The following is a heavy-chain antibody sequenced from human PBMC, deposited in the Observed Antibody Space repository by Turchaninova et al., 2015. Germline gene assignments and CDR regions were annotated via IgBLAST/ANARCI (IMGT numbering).Heavy chain of an antibody. D-gene: IGHD4-11*01. Sequence: QVHLQESGPGLVKPSETLSLTCAVSGYSISSNYYWGWIRQPPGKGLEWIASIYHSGSTYYHPSLKSRVTISEDTSKNQLSLKLSSVTAAATAVYYCARRESATWYSNYFDYWGQGTLVTVSS. J-gene: IGHJ4*02. V-gene: IGHV4-38-2*01. CDR2: IYHSGST. CDR1: GYSISSNYY. CDR3: ARRESATWYSNYFDY.